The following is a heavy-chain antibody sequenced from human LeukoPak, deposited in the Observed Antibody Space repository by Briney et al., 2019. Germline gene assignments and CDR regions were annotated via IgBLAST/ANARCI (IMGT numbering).Heavy chain of an antibody. CDR2: ISYGGSNK. CDR1: GFTFSSYA. CDR3: AKFFTGEYVCAFDV. Sequence: GGSLRLSCAASGFTFSSYAMHWVRQAPGKGLEWVAVISYGGSNKYYADSVKGRFTISRDNSENTLYLQMNSLRAEDTAVYYCAKFFTGEYVCAFDVWGQGTMVTVSS. D-gene: IGHD3-16*01. J-gene: IGHJ3*01. V-gene: IGHV3-30*18.